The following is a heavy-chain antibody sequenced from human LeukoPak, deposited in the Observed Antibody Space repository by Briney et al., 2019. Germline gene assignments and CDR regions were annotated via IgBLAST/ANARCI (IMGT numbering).Heavy chain of an antibody. CDR1: GFTFSSYW. D-gene: IGHD5-24*01. V-gene: IGHV3-7*01. J-gene: IGHJ4*02. CDR3: ARDRGATTGLVSLDS. Sequence: PGGSLRLSCAASGFTFSSYWMSWVRQGPGKGLEWVATIKQDGSEKYYVDSVRGRFTISRDNAKNSLYLQMNSLRAEDTAVYYCARDRGATTGLVSLDSWGQGTLVTVSS. CDR2: IKQDGSEK.